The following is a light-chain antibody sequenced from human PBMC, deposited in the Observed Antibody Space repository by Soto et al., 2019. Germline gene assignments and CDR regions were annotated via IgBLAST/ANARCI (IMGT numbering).Light chain of an antibody. CDR1: QSISIY. Sequence: DIQLTQSPSSLSASVGDRVTITCRASQSISIYLHWYQQKPGKAPKLLIYDASNLETGVPSRFSGSGSGTDFTFTISSLQPEDIATYYCQQYDNLPRFTFGPGTKVDIK. CDR2: DAS. J-gene: IGKJ3*01. V-gene: IGKV1-33*01. CDR3: QQYDNLPRFT.